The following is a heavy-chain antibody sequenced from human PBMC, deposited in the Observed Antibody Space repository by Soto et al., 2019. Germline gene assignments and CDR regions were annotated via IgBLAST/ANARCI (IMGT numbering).Heavy chain of an antibody. Sequence: TGGSLRLSCEASGFTFSSYWMSWVRQAPGKGLEWVANIKQDGSEKYYVDPVKGRSTISRDNAKNSLYLQMNSLRAEDTAVYYCARGYDFWSGYCPFDYWGQGTLVTVSS. CDR1: GFTFSSYW. CDR2: IKQDGSEK. CDR3: ARGYDFWSGYCPFDY. J-gene: IGHJ4*02. D-gene: IGHD3-3*01. V-gene: IGHV3-7*01.